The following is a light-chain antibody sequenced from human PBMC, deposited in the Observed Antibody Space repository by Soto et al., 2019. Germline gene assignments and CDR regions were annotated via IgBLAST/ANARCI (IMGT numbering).Light chain of an antibody. J-gene: IGKJ5*01. Sequence: EIVMTQSPATLSMSPGERATLSCRASQSVSSSLAWYQQTPGQAPRLLIYSASTRATGIPARFSGSGSGTDFTLTIGRLEPEDFAVYYCQQYNNWPPITFGQGTRLEIK. CDR2: SAS. V-gene: IGKV3-15*01. CDR3: QQYNNWPPIT. CDR1: QSVSSS.